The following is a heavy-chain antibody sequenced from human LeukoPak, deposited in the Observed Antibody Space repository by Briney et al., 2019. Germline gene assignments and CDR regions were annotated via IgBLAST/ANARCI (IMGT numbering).Heavy chain of an antibody. CDR1: SGSISSNNHF. J-gene: IGHJ4*02. Sequence: SETLSLTCTVSSGSISSNNHFWGWIRQSQGKGLEGIGNIDYSGRTDYNPSLKSRVSISVDTSKKHFYLKLNSVTAADTAVYYCVRDRQHCTGGNCYSEDLPDSWGQGTRVIVSS. CDR3: VRDRQHCTGGNCYSEDLPDS. D-gene: IGHD2-15*01. CDR2: IDYSGRT. V-gene: IGHV4-39*07.